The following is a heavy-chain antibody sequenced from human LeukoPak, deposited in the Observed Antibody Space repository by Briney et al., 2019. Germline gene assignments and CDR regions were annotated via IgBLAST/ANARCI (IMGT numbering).Heavy chain of an antibody. Sequence: GRSLRLSCAASGFTFSSYGMHWVRQAPGKGLEWVAVISSDGTIKYYAAPVKGRFTISRDNSKNTLYLQMNSLRAEDTAVYYCAKDRIAAAGMGALVFWGQGTLVTVSS. CDR1: GFTFSSYG. V-gene: IGHV3-30*18. CDR2: ISSDGTIK. CDR3: AKDRIAAAGMGALVF. J-gene: IGHJ4*02. D-gene: IGHD6-13*01.